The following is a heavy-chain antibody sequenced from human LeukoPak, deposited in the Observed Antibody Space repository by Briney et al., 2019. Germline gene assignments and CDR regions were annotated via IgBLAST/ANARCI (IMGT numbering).Heavy chain of an antibody. Sequence: GGSLRLSCEASGFTFSSYWMSWVRQAPGKGLEWVANMNQYGSEKYYVDSVKGRFTISRDNAKNSLYLQMNSRRADDMAVYYCERSSSAAFDIWGQGTVVTVSS. CDR3: ERSSSAAFDI. D-gene: IGHD6-6*01. V-gene: IGHV3-7*01. CDR2: MNQYGSEK. J-gene: IGHJ3*02. CDR1: GFTFSSYW.